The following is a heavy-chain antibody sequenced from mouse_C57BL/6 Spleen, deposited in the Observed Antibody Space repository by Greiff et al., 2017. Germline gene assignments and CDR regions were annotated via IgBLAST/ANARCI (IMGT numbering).Heavy chain of an antibody. V-gene: IGHV3-6*01. CDR1: GYSITSGYY. D-gene: IGHD1-1*01. Sequence: EVKLQESGPGLVKPSQSLSLTCSVTGYSITSGYYWNWIRQFPGNKLEWMGYISYDGSNNYNPSLKNRSSITRDTSKNQFFLKLNSVTTEDTATYYCAKAVVEGGYFDVWGTGTTVTVSS. J-gene: IGHJ1*03. CDR2: ISYDGSN. CDR3: AKAVVEGGYFDV.